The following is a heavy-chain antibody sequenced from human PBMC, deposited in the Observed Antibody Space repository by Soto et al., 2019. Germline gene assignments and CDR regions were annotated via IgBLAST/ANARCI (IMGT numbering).Heavy chain of an antibody. J-gene: IGHJ4*02. D-gene: IGHD4-17*01. Sequence: PSETLSLTCAIYGGSFSGYYWSWLRQPPGKGLEWIGEINHSGSTYYNPPLKSRVTISVDRSKNQFSLKLSSVTAADTAVYYCARGMTTVTTFDYWGQGTLVTVSS. CDR2: INHSGST. CDR3: ARGMTTVTTFDY. CDR1: GGSFSGYY. V-gene: IGHV4-34*01.